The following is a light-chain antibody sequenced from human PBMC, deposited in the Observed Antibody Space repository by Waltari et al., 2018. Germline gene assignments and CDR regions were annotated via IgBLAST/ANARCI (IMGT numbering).Light chain of an antibody. CDR3: CSYAGSYTWV. J-gene: IGLJ3*02. Sequence: SALTQPRSVSGSPGQSVTISCTGTTNDLGSYNYVSWSQQHPGKPPKLIILDVTKRPSGVPDRLSGSKSGNTASLTISGLRAEDEAEYYCCSYAGSYTWVFGGGTKLTVV. V-gene: IGLV2-11*01. CDR2: DVT. CDR1: TNDLGSYNY.